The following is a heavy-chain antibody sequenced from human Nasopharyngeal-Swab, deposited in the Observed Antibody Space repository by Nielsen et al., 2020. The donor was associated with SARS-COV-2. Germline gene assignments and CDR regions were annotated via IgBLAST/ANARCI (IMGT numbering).Heavy chain of an antibody. J-gene: IGHJ6*02. V-gene: IGHV3-21*01. CDR3: ARRDTVTLYYYYYGMDV. CDR1: GFTFSSYS. D-gene: IGHD4-11*01. Sequence: GESLKISCAASGFTFSSYSMNWVRQAPGKGPEWVSSISSSSSYIYYADSVKGRFTISRDNAKNSLYLQMNSLRAEDTAVYYCARRDTVTLYYYYYGMDVWGQGTTVTVSS. CDR2: ISSSSSYI.